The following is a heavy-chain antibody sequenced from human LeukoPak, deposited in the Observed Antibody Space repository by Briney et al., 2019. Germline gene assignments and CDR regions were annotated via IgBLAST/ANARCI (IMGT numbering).Heavy chain of an antibody. Sequence: ASVKVSCKASGYSFTSHYMHWVRQAPGQGLEWMGWINPNSGGTNYAQSLHGRVTMTRDTSISTAYLELSRLRSDDTAMYFCARDMNTNFDYWGQGTLVTVSS. D-gene: IGHD3-16*01. CDR2: INPNSGGT. CDR3: ARDMNTNFDY. J-gene: IGHJ4*02. CDR1: GYSFTSHY. V-gene: IGHV1-2*02.